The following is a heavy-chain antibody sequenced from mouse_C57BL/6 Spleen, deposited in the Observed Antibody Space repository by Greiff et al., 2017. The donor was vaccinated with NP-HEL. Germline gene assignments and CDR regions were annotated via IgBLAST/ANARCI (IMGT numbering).Heavy chain of an antibody. V-gene: IGHV5-4*01. CDR1: GFTFSSYA. J-gene: IGHJ2*01. CDR2: ISDGGSYT. Sequence: EVKLVESGGGLVKPGGSLKLSCAASGFTFSSYAMSWVRQTPEKRLEWVATISDGGSYTYYPDNVKGRITISRDNAKNNLYLQMSHLKSEDTAMYYCARDRTAYFDYWGQGTTLTVSS. CDR3: ARDRTAYFDY.